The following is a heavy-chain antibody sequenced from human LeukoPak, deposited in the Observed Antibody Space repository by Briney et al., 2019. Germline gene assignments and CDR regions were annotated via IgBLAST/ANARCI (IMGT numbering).Heavy chain of an antibody. D-gene: IGHD3-22*01. CDR3: ARGGDYYDSSGYYSPPFDFDY. Sequence: GGSLRLSCAASGFTFSSYAMHWVRQAPGKGLERVAVISYDGSNKYYADSVKGRFTISRDNSKNTLYLQMNSLRAEDTAVYYCARGGDYYDSSGYYSPPFDFDYWGQGTLVTVSS. V-gene: IGHV3-30-3*01. CDR2: ISYDGSNK. J-gene: IGHJ4*02. CDR1: GFTFSSYA.